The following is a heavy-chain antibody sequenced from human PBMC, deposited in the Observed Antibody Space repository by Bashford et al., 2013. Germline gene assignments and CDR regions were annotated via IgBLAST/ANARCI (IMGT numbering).Heavy chain of an antibody. J-gene: IGHJ2*01. CDR1: GASFSSSFYY. CDR2: FYVSGSA. CDR3: ATSNDFWSGYRSYWYFDL. D-gene: IGHD3-3*01. Sequence: SETLSLTCTVSGASFSSSFYYWSWIRQPAGKGLEWIGRFYVSGSASYNPSLKSRVTMSIDRSKNQFSLKLSSVTAADTAVYYCATSNDFWSGYRSYWYFDLWGRGTLVTVSS. V-gene: IGHV4-61*02.